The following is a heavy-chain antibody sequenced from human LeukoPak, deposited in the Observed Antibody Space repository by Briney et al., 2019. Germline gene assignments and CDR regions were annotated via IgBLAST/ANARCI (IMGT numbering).Heavy chain of an antibody. J-gene: IGHJ4*02. CDR3: ARSGIIAAGGFDY. V-gene: IGHV3-30*02. CDR1: GFTFSSYG. D-gene: IGHD6-13*01. Sequence: GGSLRLSCAASGFTFSSYGMHWVRQAPGKGLEWVAFIRYDGSNKYYADSVKGRFSITRDNAKNSLYLQMNSLRAEDTAVYYCARSGIIAAGGFDYWGQGTLVTVSS. CDR2: IRYDGSNK.